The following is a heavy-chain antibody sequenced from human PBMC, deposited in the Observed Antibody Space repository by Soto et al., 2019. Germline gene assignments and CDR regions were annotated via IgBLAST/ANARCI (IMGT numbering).Heavy chain of an antibody. V-gene: IGHV3-21*03. Sequence: LRLSCAASGFTFSSYSMNWVRQAPGKGLEWVSSISSSSSYIYYADSVKGRFTISRDNAKNSLYLQMNSLRAEDTAVYYCARTYYYDSSGYYGEYYYYGMDVWGQGTTLTL. D-gene: IGHD3-22*01. CDR1: GFTFSSYS. CDR2: ISSSSSYI. CDR3: ARTYYYDSSGYYGEYYYYGMDV. J-gene: IGHJ6*02.